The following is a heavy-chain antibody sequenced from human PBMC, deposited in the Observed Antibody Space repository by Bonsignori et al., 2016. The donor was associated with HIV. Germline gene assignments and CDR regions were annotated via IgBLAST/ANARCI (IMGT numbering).Heavy chain of an antibody. J-gene: IGHJ4*02. CDR2: MNPNSGNT. CDR1: GYTFTSYD. D-gene: IGHD3-10*01. CDR3: ARAGVRWFGELPLDFDY. V-gene: IGHV1-8*01. Sequence: ASVKVSCKASGYTFTSYDINWVRQATGQGLEWMGWMNPNSGNTGYAQKFQGRVTMTRNTSISTAYMELSSLRSEDTAVYYCARAGVRWFGELPLDFDYWGQGTLVTSPQ.